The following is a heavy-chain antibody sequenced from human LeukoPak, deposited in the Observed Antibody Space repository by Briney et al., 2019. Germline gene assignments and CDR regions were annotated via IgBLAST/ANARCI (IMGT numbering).Heavy chain of an antibody. CDR1: GFTFSSYA. Sequence: PGGSLRLSCAASGFTFSSYAMSWVRQAPGKGLEWVSAISGSGGSTYYADSVKGRFTISRDNSKNTLYLQMNSLRAEDTAVYYCAKAYYYGSGSYFGYFDYWGQGTLVSVSS. CDR3: AKAYYYGSGSYFGYFDY. D-gene: IGHD3-10*01. J-gene: IGHJ4*02. CDR2: ISGSGGST. V-gene: IGHV3-23*01.